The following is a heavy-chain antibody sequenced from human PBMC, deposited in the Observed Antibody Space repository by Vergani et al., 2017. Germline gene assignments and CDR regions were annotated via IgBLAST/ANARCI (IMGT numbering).Heavy chain of an antibody. D-gene: IGHD5-24*01. CDR3: ARVWVMATITGFDA. CDR2: INTNTGHP. CDR1: QYTFTNYA. J-gene: IGHJ5*02. V-gene: IGHV7-4-1*02. Sequence: AYLVHSGSELKKPGASVKVSCKASQYTFTNYAINWVRQAPGQGLEWMGWINTNTGHPTYAQGFTGRFVFSSDTSVSTTYLQISSLKAEDSAVYYCARVWVMATITGFDAWGQGTLVTVSS.